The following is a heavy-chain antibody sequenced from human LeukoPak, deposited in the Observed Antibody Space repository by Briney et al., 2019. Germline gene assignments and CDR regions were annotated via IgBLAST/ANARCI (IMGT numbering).Heavy chain of an antibody. V-gene: IGHV4-31*03. J-gene: IGHJ4*02. D-gene: IGHD3-22*01. Sequence: SQTLSLTCTVSGGSISSGGYYWSWIRQHPGKGLEWIGYIYYSGSTYYNPSLKSRVTISVDTSKNQFSLKLSSVTAADTAVYYCATASWVNYYDSSGFYFDYWGQGTLVTVSS. CDR3: ATASWVNYYDSSGFYFDY. CDR2: IYYSGST. CDR1: GGSISSGGYY.